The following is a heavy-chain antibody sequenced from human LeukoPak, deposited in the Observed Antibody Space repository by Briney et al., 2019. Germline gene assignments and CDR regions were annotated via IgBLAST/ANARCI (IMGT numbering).Heavy chain of an antibody. D-gene: IGHD6-19*01. J-gene: IGHJ4*02. CDR2: ISYDGSNK. V-gene: IGHV3-30-3*01. CDR1: GFTFSSYA. CDR3: ARDSSGWSGRHPVDY. Sequence: GGSLRLSCAASGFTFSSYAIHWVRQAPGKGLEWVAVISYDGSNKYYADSVKGRFTVSRDNPKNTLYLQMNSLRAEDTAVYYCARDSSGWSGRHPVDYWGQGTLVTVSS.